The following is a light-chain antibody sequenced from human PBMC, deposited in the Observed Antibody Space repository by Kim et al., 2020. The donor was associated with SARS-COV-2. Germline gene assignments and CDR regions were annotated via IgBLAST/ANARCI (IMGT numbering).Light chain of an antibody. Sequence: DIQMTQSPSSLSASVGDRVTITCQASHNIRIYLNWYQQKLGRAPKLLIYAASTLQSGVPSRFSGSASGTDFTLTISSLQPEDFATYYCQQSYSTAWTFGQGTKVDIK. CDR1: HNIRIY. CDR3: QQSYSTAWT. V-gene: IGKV1-39*01. CDR2: AAS. J-gene: IGKJ1*01.